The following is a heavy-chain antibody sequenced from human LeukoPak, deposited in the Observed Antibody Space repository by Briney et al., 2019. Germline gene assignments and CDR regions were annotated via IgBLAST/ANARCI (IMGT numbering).Heavy chain of an antibody. CDR2: ISGSGGST. CDR1: GFTFSSYA. D-gene: IGHD3-3*01. V-gene: IGHV3-23*01. CDR3: ARDYDFWSGYYPHAFDI. Sequence: GGSLRLSCAASGFTFSSYAMSWVRQAPGKGLEWVSAISGSGGSTYYADSVKGRFTISRDNAKNSLYLQMNSLRAEDTAVYYCARDYDFWSGYYPHAFDIWGQGTMVTVSS. J-gene: IGHJ3*02.